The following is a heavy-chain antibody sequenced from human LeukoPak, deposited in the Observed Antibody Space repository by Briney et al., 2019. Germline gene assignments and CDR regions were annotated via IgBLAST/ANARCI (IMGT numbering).Heavy chain of an antibody. CDR1: GFSFSSYN. Sequence: GGSLRLSCAASGFSFSSYNMNWVRQTPGKGLEWVSSITSSSTYTFYADSVKGRFTISRDNAKNSLYLQMNSLRAEDTAVYYCARGDNYYYYYCMDVWGKGTTVTVSS. CDR2: ITSSSTYT. V-gene: IGHV3-21*01. D-gene: IGHD1-1*01. CDR3: ARGDNYYYYYCMDV. J-gene: IGHJ6*03.